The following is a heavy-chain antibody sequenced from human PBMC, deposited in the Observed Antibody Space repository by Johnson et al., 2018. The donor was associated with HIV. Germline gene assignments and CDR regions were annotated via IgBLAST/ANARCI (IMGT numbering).Heavy chain of an antibody. CDR1: AFTFSSND. Sequence: VQLVESGGGVVQPGRSLRLSCGASAFTFSSNDMKWVRQAPGKGLEWVSGISGAGGSRNYADSVKGRFTISRDNSKNTLYMKMNSLRAEDTAIYYCAKDRHYYDSSGFNDAFDIWGQGTMVAVSS. V-gene: IGHV3-23*04. J-gene: IGHJ3*02. CDR3: AKDRHYYDSSGFNDAFDI. D-gene: IGHD3-22*01. CDR2: ISGAGGSR.